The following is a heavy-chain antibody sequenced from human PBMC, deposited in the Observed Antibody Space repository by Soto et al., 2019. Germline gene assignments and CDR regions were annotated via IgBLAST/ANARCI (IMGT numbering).Heavy chain of an antibody. Sequence: QVRLLQSGAEVKKPGASVKVSCKASGYTFTSYGISWVRQAPGQGLEWMGWISAYNGNTNYAQKLQGRVTMTTDTSTSTAYMELRCLSSDDTAVYYCARAPLMTAVSPLDFWGQGTLVTVSS. V-gene: IGHV1-18*01. CDR3: ARAPLMTAVSPLDF. CDR1: GYTFTSYG. D-gene: IGHD4-17*01. J-gene: IGHJ4*02. CDR2: ISAYNGNT.